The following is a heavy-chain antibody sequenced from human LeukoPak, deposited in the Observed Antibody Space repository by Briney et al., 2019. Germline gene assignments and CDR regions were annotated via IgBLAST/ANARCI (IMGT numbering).Heavy chain of an antibody. CDR3: ARRTAATYHFDY. Sequence: PPGGSLRLSCAASGFTFSNYVMTWVRQAPGKGLEWVSIINPSGGTTHYADSVKGRFTISRDNSKNTLYLQMNSLRAEDTAVYYCARRTAATYHFDYWGQGTLVTVSS. CDR2: INPSGGTT. CDR1: GFTFSNYV. J-gene: IGHJ4*02. D-gene: IGHD6-25*01. V-gene: IGHV3-23*01.